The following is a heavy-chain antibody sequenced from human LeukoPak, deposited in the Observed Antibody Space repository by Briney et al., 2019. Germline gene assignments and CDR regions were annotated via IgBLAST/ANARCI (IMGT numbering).Heavy chain of an antibody. D-gene: IGHD4-17*01. CDR3: ASLGDFPGY. CDR1: GYTFTSYG. Sequence: ASVKVSCKASGYTFTSYGISWVRQAPGQGLEWMGWISAYNGNTNYAQKLQGRVTITTDESTSTAYMELSSLRSEDTAVYYCASLGDFPGYWGQGTLVTVSS. J-gene: IGHJ4*02. CDR2: ISAYNGNT. V-gene: IGHV1-18*01.